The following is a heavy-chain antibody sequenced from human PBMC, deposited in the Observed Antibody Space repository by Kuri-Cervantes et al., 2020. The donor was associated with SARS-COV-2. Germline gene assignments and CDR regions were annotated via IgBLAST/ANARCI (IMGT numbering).Heavy chain of an antibody. J-gene: IGHJ5*02. CDR3: AREAVAGSNWFDP. Sequence: GGSLRLSCAASGFTFSSYAMHWVRQAPGKGLEWVAVISYDGSNKYYADSVKGRFTISRDNSKNTLYLQMNSLRAEDTAVYYCAREAVAGSNWFDPWGQGTLVTVSS. V-gene: IGHV3-30-3*01. CDR2: ISYDGSNK. D-gene: IGHD6-19*01. CDR1: GFTFSSYA.